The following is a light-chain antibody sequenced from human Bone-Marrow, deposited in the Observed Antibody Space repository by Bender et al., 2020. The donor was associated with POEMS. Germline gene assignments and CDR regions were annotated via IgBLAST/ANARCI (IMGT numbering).Light chain of an antibody. V-gene: IGLV1-47*01. CDR1: ISNIGDNY. CDR3: QSYDSRMSGSGV. Sequence: QSVLTQPPSASGAPGQRVTISCSGGISNIGDNYVYWYHQVPGSAPKLLIYRDYQRPSGVPDRISGSKSATSASLAITGLQAEDEADYYCQSYDSRMSGSGVFGGGTKVNVL. CDR2: RDY. J-gene: IGLJ3*02.